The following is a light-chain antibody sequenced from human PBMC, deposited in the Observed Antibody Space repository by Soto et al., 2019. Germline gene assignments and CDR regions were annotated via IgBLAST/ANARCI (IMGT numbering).Light chain of an antibody. CDR3: QSYDTSLSGSV. CDR1: SSNIGAGYD. J-gene: IGLJ2*01. Sequence: QSVLTQPPSVSGAPGQRVTISCTGTSSNIGAGYDVHWYQHLPGTAPKLLIYGNNDRPSGVPDRFSGSKSGTSASLAITGLQAEDEADYYYQSYDTSLSGSVFGRGTKLTVL. CDR2: GNN. V-gene: IGLV1-40*01.